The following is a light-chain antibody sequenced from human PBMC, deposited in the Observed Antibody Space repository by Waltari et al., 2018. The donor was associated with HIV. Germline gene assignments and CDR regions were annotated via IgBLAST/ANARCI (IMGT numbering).Light chain of an antibody. V-gene: IGLV3-25*03. J-gene: IGLJ2*01. CDR3: QSTDSTGISVI. CDR1: KLSKHY. CDR2: KDR. Sequence: SYGLTQPPSVSVSPGQTARITCSAEKLSKHYAYWYQQKQGQAPVLVIYKDRERPSGISERFSGSSSGTIVTLTVTGVQAEDEADYYCQSTDSTGISVIFGGGTKLTVL.